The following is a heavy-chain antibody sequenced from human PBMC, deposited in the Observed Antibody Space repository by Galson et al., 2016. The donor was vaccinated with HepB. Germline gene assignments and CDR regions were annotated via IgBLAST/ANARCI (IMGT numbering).Heavy chain of an antibody. Sequence: SLRLSCAASGFVFSNFGLSWVRQAPGKGLEWVASISTRSTTFNSDSVQGRFTISRDNSNNTLYLQMNGLRAEDTAVYYCAKERLVRRIFDHWGPGTLLTVSS. D-gene: IGHD1-1*01. CDR2: ISTRSTT. CDR3: AKERLVRRIFDH. J-gene: IGHJ4*02. CDR1: GFVFSNFG. V-gene: IGHV3-23*01.